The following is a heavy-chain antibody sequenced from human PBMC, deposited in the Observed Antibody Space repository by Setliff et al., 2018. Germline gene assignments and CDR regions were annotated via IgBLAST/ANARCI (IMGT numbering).Heavy chain of an antibody. D-gene: IGHD3-10*01. CDR2: IYTSGGT. J-gene: IGHJ6*03. Sequence: LSLTCTVSGASISSYYWSWIRQPPGKGLEWIGYIYTSGGTNYNPSLKSRVTISVDTSKNQLSLKLSSVTAADTAVYYCAKVPITKVYFYMDVWGKGTTVTVSS. CDR3: AKVPITKVYFYMDV. V-gene: IGHV4-4*08. CDR1: GASISSYY.